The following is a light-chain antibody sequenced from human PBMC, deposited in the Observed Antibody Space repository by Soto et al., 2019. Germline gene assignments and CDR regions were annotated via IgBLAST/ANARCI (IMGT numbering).Light chain of an antibody. V-gene: IGKV1-39*01. Sequence: GDRVTITCRASQSISSYLNWYQQKPGKAPKLLIYAASSLQSGVPSRFSGSGSGTDFTLTIRSLQPEDLATYYCQQSYSTPTWTVGQGTKVDIK. CDR3: QQSYSTPTWT. CDR2: AAS. CDR1: QSISSY. J-gene: IGKJ1*01.